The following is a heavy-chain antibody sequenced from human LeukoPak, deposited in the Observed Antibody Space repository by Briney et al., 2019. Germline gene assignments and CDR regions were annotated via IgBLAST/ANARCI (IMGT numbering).Heavy chain of an antibody. CDR1: GYTFTSYY. CDR3: ARLQWLRSSSYAFDI. D-gene: IGHD5-12*01. V-gene: IGHV1-2*02. CDR2: INPNSGDT. J-gene: IGHJ3*02. Sequence: ASVKVSFKASGYTFTSYYMHWVRQAPGQGLEWMGWINPNSGDTNYAQKFQGRVTMTRDTSISTAYMELSRLRSDDPAVYYCARLQWLRSSSYAFDIWGQGTMVTVSS.